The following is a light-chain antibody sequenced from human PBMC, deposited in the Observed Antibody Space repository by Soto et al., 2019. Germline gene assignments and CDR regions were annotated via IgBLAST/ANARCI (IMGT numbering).Light chain of an antibody. Sequence: QSVLTQPPSASGTPGQRVTISCSGSSSNIGSNYVYWYQQLPGTAPKLLVYRNNQRPSGVPDRFSGSKSGTSASLAISGLRSQDEADYYCAVWDDSLGGRVFGGGIKLTVL. J-gene: IGLJ2*01. CDR1: SSNIGSNY. CDR3: AVWDDSLGGRV. CDR2: RNN. V-gene: IGLV1-47*01.